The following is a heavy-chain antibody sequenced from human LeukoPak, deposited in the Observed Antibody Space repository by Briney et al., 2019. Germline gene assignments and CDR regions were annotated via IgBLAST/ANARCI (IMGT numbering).Heavy chain of an antibody. CDR3: ARDHDFSSGPPRGDY. CDR1: GFTFSIHW. J-gene: IGHJ4*02. V-gene: IGHV3-7*05. D-gene: IGHD3-3*01. Sequence: PGESLRLSCAASGFTFSIHWMSWVRQAPGKGLEWVANVKQDGSETYYVDSVKGRFTISRDNAKNSVYLQMNSLGAEDTAVYYCARDHDFSSGPPRGDYWGQGTLVTVSS. CDR2: VKQDGSET.